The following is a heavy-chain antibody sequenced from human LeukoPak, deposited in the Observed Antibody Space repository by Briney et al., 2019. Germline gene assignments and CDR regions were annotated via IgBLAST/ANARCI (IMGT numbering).Heavy chain of an antibody. J-gene: IGHJ4*02. CDR3: ARSLSPAAVALDY. CDR1: GYSFSSYW. Sequence: GESLKISCKASGYSFSSYWIGWVRQMPGKGLELMGIIYPGDSDTRYTPSFQGQVTISADKSITTAYLQWSSLQASDTAMYYCARSLSPAAVALDYWGQGALVTASS. V-gene: IGHV5-51*01. CDR2: IYPGDSDT. D-gene: IGHD2-2*01.